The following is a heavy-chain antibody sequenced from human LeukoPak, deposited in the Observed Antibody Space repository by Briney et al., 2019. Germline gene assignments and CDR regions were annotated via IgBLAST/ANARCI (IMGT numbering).Heavy chain of an antibody. Sequence: GRSLRLSCAASGFTFSSYWMHWVRQAPGKGLVWVSRINSDGSSTSYADSVKGRFTISRDNAKNTLYLQMNSLRAEDTAVYYCARGPGGGDYVWGSYRYDYWGQGTLVTVSS. CDR3: ARGPGGGDYVWGSYRYDY. CDR2: INSDGSST. D-gene: IGHD3-16*02. V-gene: IGHV3-74*01. J-gene: IGHJ4*02. CDR1: GFTFSSYW.